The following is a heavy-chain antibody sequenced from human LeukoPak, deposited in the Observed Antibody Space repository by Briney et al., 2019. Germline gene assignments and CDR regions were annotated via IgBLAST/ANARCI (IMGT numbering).Heavy chain of an antibody. D-gene: IGHD2-15*01. V-gene: IGHV4-30-4*01. CDR1: GGSLSSGDYY. CDR2: IYYSGST. Sequence: SQTLSLTCTVSGGSLSSGDYYWSWIRQPPGKGLEWIGYIYYSGSTYYNPSLKSRVTISVDTSKNQFSLKLSSVTAADTAVYYCARVDVVGEYYFDYWGQGTLVTVSS. CDR3: ARVDVVGEYYFDY. J-gene: IGHJ4*02.